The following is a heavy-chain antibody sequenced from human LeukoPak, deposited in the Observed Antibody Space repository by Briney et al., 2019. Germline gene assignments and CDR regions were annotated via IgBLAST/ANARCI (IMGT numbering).Heavy chain of an antibody. CDR1: GYTFTGYY. V-gene: IGHV1-2*04. D-gene: IGHD3-10*01. CDR2: INPNSGGT. CDR3: ARGDMVRGVIGGGRGEGYYYYYGMDV. Sequence: GASVKVSCKASGYTFTGYYMHWVRQAPGQGLEWMGWINPNSGGTNYAQKFQGWVTMTRDTSISTAYMELSRLRSDDTAVYYCARGDMVRGVIGGGRGEGYYYYYGMDVWGQGTTVTVSS. J-gene: IGHJ6*02.